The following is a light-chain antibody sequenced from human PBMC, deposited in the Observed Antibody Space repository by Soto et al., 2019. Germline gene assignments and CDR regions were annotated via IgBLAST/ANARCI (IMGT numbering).Light chain of an antibody. J-gene: IGLJ1*01. CDR1: SSDVGGYNY. CDR3: SSYTSSSTNV. V-gene: IGLV2-14*01. Sequence: QSALTQPASVSASPGQSITISCTGTSSDVGGYNYVSWYQQHPGKAPKLMIYDVRNRPSGVSDRFSGSKSGNTASLTISGLQAEDEADYYCSSYTSSSTNVFGTGTKVTVL. CDR2: DVR.